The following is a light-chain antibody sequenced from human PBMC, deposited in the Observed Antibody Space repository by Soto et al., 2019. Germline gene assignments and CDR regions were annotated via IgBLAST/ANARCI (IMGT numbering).Light chain of an antibody. V-gene: IGKV3-11*01. CDR2: DAS. CDR1: RSVSSY. J-gene: IGKJ5*01. Sequence: EVVLTQSPATLSLSPGERATLSCRASRSVSSYLAWYQQKPGQAPRLLISDASNRATGIPARFSGSGSGTDFPLTISSLEPEDFAVYYCQQRTNWPSSTFGQGTRLEIQ. CDR3: QQRTNWPSST.